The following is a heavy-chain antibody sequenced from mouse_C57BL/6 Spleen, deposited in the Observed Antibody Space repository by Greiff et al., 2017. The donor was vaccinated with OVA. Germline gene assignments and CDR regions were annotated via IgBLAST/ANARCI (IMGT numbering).Heavy chain of an antibody. Sequence: VQLKQSGAELVKPGASVKLSCTASGFNIKDYYMHWVKQRPEQGLEWIGRIDPEDGETKYAPKFQGRATITADTSSNTAYLQLSSLTSEDTAVYYCASLITTVVGAYWGKGTLVTVSA. D-gene: IGHD1-1*01. CDR2: IDPEDGET. V-gene: IGHV14-2*01. J-gene: IGHJ3*01. CDR3: ASLITTVVGAY. CDR1: GFNIKDYY.